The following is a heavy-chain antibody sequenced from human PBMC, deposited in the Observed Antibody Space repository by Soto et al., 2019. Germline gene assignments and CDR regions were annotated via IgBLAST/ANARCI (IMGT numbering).Heavy chain of an antibody. V-gene: IGHV4-30-2*06. D-gene: IGHD3-16*01. Sequence: SETLSLTCTVSGGSINSAGHSWGWVRQSPGKGLEWIGEINDSGSTYYNPSFKSRLTISVDTSKSQISLRLTSLTAADSAVYYCQGGDFWGQGTRVTVSS. CDR2: INDSGST. CDR1: GGSINSAGHS. J-gene: IGHJ4*02. CDR3: QGGDF.